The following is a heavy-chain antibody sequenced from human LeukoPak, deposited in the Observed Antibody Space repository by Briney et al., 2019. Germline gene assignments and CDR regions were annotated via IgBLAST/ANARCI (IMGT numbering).Heavy chain of an antibody. CDR2: IYTSGST. V-gene: IGHV4-4*07. J-gene: IGHJ4*02. CDR3: ARDRNGGGGTYFSY. CDR1: GGSISSYY. D-gene: IGHD2-15*01. Sequence: SETLSLTCTVSGGSISSYYWSWIRQPAGKGLEWIGRIYTSGSTNYNPSLKSRVTMSVDSSKKQFSLNLSSVTAADTAVYYCARDRNGGGGTYFSYWGQGILVTVSS.